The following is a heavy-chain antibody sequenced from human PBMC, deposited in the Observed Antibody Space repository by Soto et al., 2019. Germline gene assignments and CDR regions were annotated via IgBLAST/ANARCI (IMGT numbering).Heavy chain of an antibody. Sequence: PGGSLRLSCGASGFIFSSYWMSWVRQAPGKGLEWVANIKYDRSEKYYVDSVKGRFTISRDNAKNSLYLQMNSLRGEDTAVYYCARVLGVGSVGMDVWGQGTTVTVSS. CDR1: GFIFSSYW. J-gene: IGHJ6*02. V-gene: IGHV3-7*01. CDR2: IKYDRSEK. CDR3: ARVLGVGSVGMDV.